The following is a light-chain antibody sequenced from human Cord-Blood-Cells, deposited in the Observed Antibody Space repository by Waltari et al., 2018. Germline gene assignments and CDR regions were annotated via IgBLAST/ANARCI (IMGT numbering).Light chain of an antibody. CDR1: QSISSY. J-gene: IGKJ4*01. V-gene: IGKV1-39*01. CDR3: QQSYSTPLT. CDR2: AAY. Sequence: DIQITPSKYSLAASVGDRVTITCRASQSISSYLTWYQQKPGKAPKLLIYAAYSLQSGVPSRFSGSGSGTYFTLTISSLQPEDFATYYCQQSYSTPLTFGGGTKVEIK.